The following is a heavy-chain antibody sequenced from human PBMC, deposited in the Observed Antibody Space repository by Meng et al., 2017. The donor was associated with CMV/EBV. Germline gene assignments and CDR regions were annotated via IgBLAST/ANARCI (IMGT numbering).Heavy chain of an antibody. D-gene: IGHD2-8*01. CDR3: ARPTKSGGCTFDY. J-gene: IGHJ4*02. CDR1: GYSFASYW. V-gene: IGHV5-51*01. CDR2: IYPGDSDT. Sequence: GAGYSFASYWIGWVRQMTGKGMEWMGIIYPGDSDTRYSPSFQGKVTISADKSISTAYLQWSSLKASDTAMYYCARPTKSGGCTFDYWGQGTLVTVSS.